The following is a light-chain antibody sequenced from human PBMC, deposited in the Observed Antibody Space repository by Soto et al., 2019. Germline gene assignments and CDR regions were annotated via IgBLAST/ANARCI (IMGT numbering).Light chain of an antibody. Sequence: DIVMTQSPDSLAVSLGERATINCKSSQSVLYSSNNKNYLAWYQQKPGQPPKLLIYWASTRESGVPDRFSGSGSGTDYTLTISSLQAEDVAVYCCKQYYRTPPTFGQGPKLEIK. CDR2: WAS. V-gene: IGKV4-1*01. J-gene: IGKJ2*01. CDR3: KQYYRTPPT. CDR1: QSVLYSSNNKNY.